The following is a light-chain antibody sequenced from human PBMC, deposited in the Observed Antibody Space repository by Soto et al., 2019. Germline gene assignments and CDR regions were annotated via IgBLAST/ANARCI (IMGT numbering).Light chain of an antibody. CDR2: DAS. CDR3: QHRSNWPPYT. V-gene: IGKV3-11*01. CDR1: QSLSND. J-gene: IGKJ2*01. Sequence: EIVLTQSPAALSLSPGERATLSCRASQSLSNDLAWYQQKPGQAPRLLIYDASDRATGVPAKFSGSGSGTDFTLTISSLDPEDFAVYYCQHRSNWPPYTFGQGTKLEI.